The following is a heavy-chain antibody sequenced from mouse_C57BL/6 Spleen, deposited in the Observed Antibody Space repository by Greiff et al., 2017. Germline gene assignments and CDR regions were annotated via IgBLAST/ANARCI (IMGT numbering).Heavy chain of an antibody. V-gene: IGHV1-4*01. CDR1: GYTFTSYT. CDR2: INPSSGYT. CDR3: ARSSITTVVASCFDY. J-gene: IGHJ2*01. D-gene: IGHD1-1*01. Sequence: VQLQESGAELARPGASVKMSCKASGYTFTSYTMHWVKQRPGQGLEWIGYINPSSGYTKYNQKFKDKATLTADKSSSTAYMQLSSLTSEDSAVYYCARSSITTVVASCFDYWGQGTTLTVSS.